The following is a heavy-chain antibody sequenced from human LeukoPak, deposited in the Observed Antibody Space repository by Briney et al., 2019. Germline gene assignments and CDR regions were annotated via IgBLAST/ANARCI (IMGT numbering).Heavy chain of an antibody. CDR1: GFTFSRYI. Sequence: GGSLRLSCAVSGFTFSRYIMNWVRQAPGKGLEWVSSITDSSSYIYYADSVKGRFTISRDNAKNSLYLQMNSLRAEDTAVYYCAREGVYSSGYYFYSGMDVWGQGTTVTVSS. CDR3: AREGVYSSGYYFYSGMDV. J-gene: IGHJ6*02. D-gene: IGHD6-19*01. V-gene: IGHV3-21*01. CDR2: ITDSSSYI.